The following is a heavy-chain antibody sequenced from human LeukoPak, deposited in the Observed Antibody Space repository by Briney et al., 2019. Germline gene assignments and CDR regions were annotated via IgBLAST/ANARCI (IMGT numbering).Heavy chain of an antibody. Sequence: ASVKVSCKASGYTFTGYYMHWVRQAPGQGLEWMGWINPNSGGTNYAQKFQGWVTMTRDTSISTAYMELSRLRSDDTAVYYCARGGLWFGEFYDAFDIWGQGTTVTVSS. V-gene: IGHV1-2*04. CDR1: GYTFTGYY. CDR3: ARGGLWFGEFYDAFDI. CDR2: INPNSGGT. D-gene: IGHD3-10*01. J-gene: IGHJ3*02.